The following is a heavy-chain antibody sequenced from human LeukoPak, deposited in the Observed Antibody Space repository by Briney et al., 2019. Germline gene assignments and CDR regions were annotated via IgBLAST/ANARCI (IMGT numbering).Heavy chain of an antibody. V-gene: IGHV3-21*01. CDR1: GFNLKSYT. CDR3: VRAHYDYGDALDF. Sequence: GGSLRLSCAASGFNLKSYTMNWVRQPPGKGVEWVSFISSTSSHIYYADAVRGRFTISRDNANNSLYLQMNSLTVEDTAVYYCVRAHYDYGDALDFWGQGSLVTVSS. D-gene: IGHD4/OR15-4a*01. CDR2: ISSTSSHI. J-gene: IGHJ4*02.